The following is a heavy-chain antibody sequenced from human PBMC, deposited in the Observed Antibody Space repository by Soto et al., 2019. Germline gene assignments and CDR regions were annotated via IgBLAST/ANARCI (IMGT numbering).Heavy chain of an antibody. Sequence: DSVKVSCKASGYTFIDYFIQWVRQATGQGLEWMGWINPSSGETTYAQKFQGRVTVTRDTSISTAYMDLITLRSDDTAIYYRVGGLKWRQLDYCGQGTPVTVFS. D-gene: IGHD2-15*01. CDR1: GYTFIDYF. CDR3: VGGLKWRQLDY. CDR2: INPSSGET. V-gene: IGHV1-2*02. J-gene: IGHJ4*02.